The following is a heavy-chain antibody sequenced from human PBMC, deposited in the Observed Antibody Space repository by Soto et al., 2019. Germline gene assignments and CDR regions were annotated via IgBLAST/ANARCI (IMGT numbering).Heavy chain of an antibody. Sequence: GSSLNLSRKGSGYRFTRYWHGWVRQMPGKGLEWRGIIYPGDSDTRYSPSFQGQVTISADKSSSTAYLQWSSLKASDTAMYYCARSGSSSLRYYYYGMDVWGQGTRVTVAS. CDR1: GYRFTRYW. CDR2: IYPGDSDT. J-gene: IGHJ6*02. D-gene: IGHD6-6*01. V-gene: IGHV5-51*01. CDR3: ARSGSSSLRYYYYGMDV.